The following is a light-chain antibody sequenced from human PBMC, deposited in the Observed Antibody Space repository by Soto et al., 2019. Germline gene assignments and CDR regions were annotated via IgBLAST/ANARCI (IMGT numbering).Light chain of an antibody. CDR2: GNS. CDR3: QSYGSSLSGWV. V-gene: IGLV1-40*01. J-gene: IGLJ3*02. Sequence: QSVLTQPPSVSGAPGQRVTISCTGSRSNIGAGYDVHWYQQLPGTAPKLLIYGNSNRPSGVPDRFSGSKSGTSASLAITGLRAEDEADYYCQSYGSSLSGWVIGGGPKLTVL. CDR1: RSNIGAGYD.